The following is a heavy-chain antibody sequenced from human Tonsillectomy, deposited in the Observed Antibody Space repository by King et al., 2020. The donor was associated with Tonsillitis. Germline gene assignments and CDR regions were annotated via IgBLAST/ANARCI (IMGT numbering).Heavy chain of an antibody. V-gene: IGHV5-51*01. Sequence: QLVQSGAEVKKPGEALKISCKVFGYSFSTYWIGWVRQMPGKFLEWFWIIYHSYSDTGYSPSFQGHVTISADKSISTAYLQWSSLKASDTAMYYCARLEGDTYSGVDYWGQGTLVTVSS. CDR2: IYHSYSDT. J-gene: IGHJ4*02. D-gene: IGHD2-21*01. CDR3: ARLEGDTYSGVDY. CDR1: GYSFSTYW.